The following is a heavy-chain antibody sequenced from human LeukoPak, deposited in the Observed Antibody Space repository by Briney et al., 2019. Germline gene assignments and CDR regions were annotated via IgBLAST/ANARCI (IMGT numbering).Heavy chain of an antibody. V-gene: IGHV1-18*01. J-gene: IGHJ4*02. Sequence: ASVKVSCKASGYTFTSYGFSWVRQAPGQGLEWMGWTNGYNGDTNYAQKFRGRVTVTTDTSTSTAYLELRTLRSDDTAVYYCARDGSRIWNDYWGQGTLVTVSS. CDR2: TNGYNGDT. D-gene: IGHD3-3*01. CDR3: ARDGSRIWNDY. CDR1: GYTFTSYG.